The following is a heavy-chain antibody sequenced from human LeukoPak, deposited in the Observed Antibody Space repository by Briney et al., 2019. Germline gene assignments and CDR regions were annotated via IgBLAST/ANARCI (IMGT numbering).Heavy chain of an antibody. CDR1: GFTFSSYS. CDR2: ISSSSSYI. Sequence: PGGSLRLSCAASGFTFSSYSMNWVRPAPGKGLEWVSSISSSSSYIYYADSVKGRFTISRDNAKNSLYLQMNSLRAEDTAVYYCARDLHPTDYYYYYMDVWGKGTTVTVSS. CDR3: ARDLHPTDYYYYYMDV. J-gene: IGHJ6*03. V-gene: IGHV3-21*01.